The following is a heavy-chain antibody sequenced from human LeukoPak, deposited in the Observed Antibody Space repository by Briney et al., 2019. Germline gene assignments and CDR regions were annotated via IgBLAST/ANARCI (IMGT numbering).Heavy chain of an antibody. CDR3: AKVPSARY. V-gene: IGHV3-23*01. J-gene: IGHJ4*02. CDR2: ISGSGGST. CDR1: GFDFDDYG. Sequence: PGGSLRLSCAASGFDFDDYGMHWVRQAPGKGLEWVSAISGSGGSTYYADSVKGRFTISRGNSKNTLYLQMNSLRAEDTAVYYCAKVPSARYWGQGTLVTVSS.